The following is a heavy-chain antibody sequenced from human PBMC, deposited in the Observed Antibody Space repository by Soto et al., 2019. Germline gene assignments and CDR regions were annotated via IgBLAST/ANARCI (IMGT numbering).Heavy chain of an antibody. Sequence: QVQLVQSGAEVKKSGSSVKVSCKASGGTFRNYTISWVRQAPGQGLEWMGRIIPILGIANYPQKFQGRVTITADKSTNTAYLELSSLRSEDTAMYYCAKVSEMGSVTEGYYYYVDVWGKGTTVTVSS. CDR3: AKVSEMGSVTEGYYYYVDV. CDR2: IIPILGIA. D-gene: IGHD3-10*01. V-gene: IGHV1-69*02. CDR1: GGTFRNYT. J-gene: IGHJ6*03.